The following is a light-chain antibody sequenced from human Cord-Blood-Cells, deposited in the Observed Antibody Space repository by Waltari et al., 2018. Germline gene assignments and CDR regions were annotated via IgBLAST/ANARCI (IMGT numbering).Light chain of an antibody. J-gene: IGLJ2*01. CDR3: SSYTSSSTLEVV. CDR1: SSDVGGYNY. V-gene: IGLV2-14*01. CDR2: EVS. Sequence: QSALTQPASVSGSPGQSITISCTGTSSDVGGYNYVSWYQQHPGKAPKLMIYEVSNRPSGVSNRVSGSKSGNTASLTISGRQAEDEADYYCSSYTSSSTLEVVFGGGTKLTVL.